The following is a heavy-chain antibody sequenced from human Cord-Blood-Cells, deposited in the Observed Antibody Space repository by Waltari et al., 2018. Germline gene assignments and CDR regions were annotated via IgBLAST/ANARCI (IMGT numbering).Heavy chain of an antibody. D-gene: IGHD2-15*01. Sequence: EVQLVESGGGLVQPGGSLRLSCAASGFTFSSYSMHWVRQAPGTGREWVSYISSSSSTIYYADSVKGRFTISRDNAKNSLYLQMNSLRDEDTAVYYCAGDSGYCSGGSCYYDAFDIWGQGTMVTVSS. V-gene: IGHV3-48*02. J-gene: IGHJ3*02. CDR2: ISSSSSTI. CDR1: GFTFSSYS. CDR3: AGDSGYCSGGSCYYDAFDI.